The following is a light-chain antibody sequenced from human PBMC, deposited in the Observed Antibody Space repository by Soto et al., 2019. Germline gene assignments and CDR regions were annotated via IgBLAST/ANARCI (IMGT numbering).Light chain of an antibody. CDR2: EIF. CDR3: CSYAGSSTYV. CDR1: SRDVGTYSL. J-gene: IGLJ1*01. Sequence: QSVLTQPASVSGSPGQSITISCTGTSRDVGTYSLVSWYQQHPGKAPKLLVYEIFRRPSGVSDRFSGSKSGNTASLTISGLQPEDEADYYCCSYAGSSTYVFGIGTKSPS. V-gene: IGLV2-23*02.